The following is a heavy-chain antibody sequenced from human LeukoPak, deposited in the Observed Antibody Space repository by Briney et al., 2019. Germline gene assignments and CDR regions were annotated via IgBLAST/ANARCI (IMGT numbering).Heavy chain of an antibody. J-gene: IGHJ4*02. Sequence: GGSLRLSCAASGFTVSSSYISWVRQAPGKGLEWVSVMYSGGNTYYSDSVKGRFTISRDKCNNTLYLQMNSLRAEHTAVYHCAIVQAFFQNFYYWGQGTLVTVSS. CDR3: AIVQAFFQNFYY. CDR1: GFTVSSSY. V-gene: IGHV3-66*01. CDR2: MYSGGNT. D-gene: IGHD3-16*01.